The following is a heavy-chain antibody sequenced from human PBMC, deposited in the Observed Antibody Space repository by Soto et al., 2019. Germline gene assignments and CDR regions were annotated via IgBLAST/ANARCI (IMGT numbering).Heavy chain of an antibody. D-gene: IGHD3-3*01. J-gene: IGHJ6*03. CDR3: ATSAFDFRSSYYYYYYMDV. CDR1: GYTLTELS. CDR2: FDPEDGET. Sequence: GASVKVSCKVSGYTLTELSMHWVRHAPRKGLEWMGGFDPEDGETIYAQKFQGRVTMTEDTSTDTAYMELSSLRSEDTAVYYCATSAFDFRSSYYYYYYMDVWGKGTTVTVSS. V-gene: IGHV1-24*01.